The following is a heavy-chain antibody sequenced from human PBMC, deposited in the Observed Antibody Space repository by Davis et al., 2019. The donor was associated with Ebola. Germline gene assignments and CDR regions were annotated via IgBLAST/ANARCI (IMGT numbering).Heavy chain of an antibody. CDR1: GYTFSNYW. CDR2: IYPGDSDT. V-gene: IGHV5-51*01. J-gene: IGHJ4*02. Sequence: GESLKISCKGSGYTFSNYWIGWVRQMPGKGLEWMGIIYPGDSDTRYSPSFQGQVTISADKSISTAYLQWSSLKASDTAMYYCASLRDGYNFVLDYWGQGTLVTVSS. D-gene: IGHD5-24*01. CDR3: ASLRDGYNFVLDY.